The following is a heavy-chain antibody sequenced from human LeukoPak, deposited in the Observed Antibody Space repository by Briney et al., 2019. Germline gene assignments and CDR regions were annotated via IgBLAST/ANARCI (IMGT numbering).Heavy chain of an antibody. J-gene: IGHJ4*02. Sequence: GESLKISCRGSVYVFSSYWIGWVRQMPGKGLEWTGIIFLGDSDTRYSPSFQGQVTISDDKSINTAYLHWSSLEASDTAIYYCARGFGYAGNYFVFWGQGTLVTISS. V-gene: IGHV5-51*01. CDR1: VYVFSSYW. CDR3: ARGFGYAGNYFVF. D-gene: IGHD2-15*01. CDR2: IFLGDSDT.